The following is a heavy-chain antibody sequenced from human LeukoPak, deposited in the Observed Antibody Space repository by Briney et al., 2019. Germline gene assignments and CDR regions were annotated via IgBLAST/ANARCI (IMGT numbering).Heavy chain of an antibody. CDR2: IIPIFGIA. D-gene: IGHD1-26*01. CDR3: ARTLGVGASDY. CDR1: GGTFSSYA. J-gene: IGHJ4*02. Sequence: SVKVSCKASGGTFSSYAISWVRQASGQGLEWMGRIIPIFGIANYAQKFQGRVTITADKSTSTAYMELSSLRSEDTAVYYCARTLGVGASDYWGQGTLVTVSS. V-gene: IGHV1-69*04.